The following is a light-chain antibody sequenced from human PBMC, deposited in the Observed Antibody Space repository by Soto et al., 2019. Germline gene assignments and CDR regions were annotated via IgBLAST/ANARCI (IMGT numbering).Light chain of an antibody. V-gene: IGKV3-20*01. CDR3: QQYGSSRT. CDR2: GAS. CDR1: QSVSSIY. J-gene: IGKJ1*01. Sequence: EIVLTQSPGTLSLSPGERATLSCRASQSVSSIYLALYQQKPGQAPRLLIYGASSRATGIPDRFSGSGSGTDFTLTISRLEPEDFAVYYCQQYGSSRTFGQGTKVDI.